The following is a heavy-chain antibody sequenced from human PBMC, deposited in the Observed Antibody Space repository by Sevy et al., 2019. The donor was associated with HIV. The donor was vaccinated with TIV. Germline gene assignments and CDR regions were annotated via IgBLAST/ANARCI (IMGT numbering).Heavy chain of an antibody. D-gene: IGHD2-15*01. V-gene: IGHV3-48*02. CDR1: GFTLSSYS. CDR3: ARIRHCSAGSCYVNAFDI. Sequence: GGSLRLSCAASGFTLSSYSMSWVRQAPGKGLEWVSYISSSASTIYYADSVKGGFSISRDTAKNSLYLQMNSLRDEDTAVYYCARIRHCSAGSCYVNAFDIWGQGTMVTVSS. J-gene: IGHJ3*02. CDR2: ISSSASTI.